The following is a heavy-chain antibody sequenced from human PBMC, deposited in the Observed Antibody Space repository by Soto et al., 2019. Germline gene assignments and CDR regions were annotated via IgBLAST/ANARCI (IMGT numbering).Heavy chain of an antibody. V-gene: IGHV3-33*01. CDR3: ARYGPHYGMDV. D-gene: IGHD3-10*01. CDR1: GFTFSSYG. J-gene: IGHJ6*02. Sequence: XESLRLSCAASGFTFSSYGMYWVRQAPGKGLEWVAVIWYDGSNKYYADSVKGRFTISRDNSKNTQFLQMNSLRAEDTALYYCARYGPHYGMDVWGQGTTVTVSS. CDR2: IWYDGSNK.